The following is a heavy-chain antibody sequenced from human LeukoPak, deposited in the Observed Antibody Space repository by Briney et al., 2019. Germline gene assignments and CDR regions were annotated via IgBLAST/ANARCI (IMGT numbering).Heavy chain of an antibody. Sequence: GGSLRLSCAASGFTFSSYGMHWVRQAPGKGLEWVSSISSSSSYIYYADSVKGRFTISRDNAKNSLYLQMNSLRAEDTAVYYCARDQNGDYYFDYWGQGTLVTVSS. CDR1: GFTFSSYG. CDR2: ISSSSSYI. V-gene: IGHV3-21*01. CDR3: ARDQNGDYYFDY. J-gene: IGHJ4*02. D-gene: IGHD4-17*01.